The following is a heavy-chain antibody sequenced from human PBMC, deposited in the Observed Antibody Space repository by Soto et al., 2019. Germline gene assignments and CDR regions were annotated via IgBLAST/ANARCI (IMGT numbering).Heavy chain of an antibody. CDR1: GLTFSVYA. Sequence: EAQLLESGGGLAQPGGSLRLSCAASGLTFSVYAMSWVRQAPGKGLEWVSTISSSGGSTYYADSVKGRFTISRDNSKNTLYLQMNSLRAEATAVYYCANLHSSSWYYFDYWGQGTLVTVSS. CDR2: ISSSGGST. CDR3: ANLHSSSWYYFDY. D-gene: IGHD6-13*01. J-gene: IGHJ4*02. V-gene: IGHV3-23*01.